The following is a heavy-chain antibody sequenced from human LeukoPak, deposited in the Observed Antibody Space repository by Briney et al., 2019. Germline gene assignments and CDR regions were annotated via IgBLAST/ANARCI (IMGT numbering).Heavy chain of an antibody. Sequence: GGSLRLSCAASGFTFSSYNMNWVRQAPGKGLEWVSYISGTSDNIYYADSVKGRFTISRDNAKNSLYLQMNSLRAEDTAVYYCASMSCSSTSCYHDAFDIWGQGTMVTVSS. D-gene: IGHD2-2*01. J-gene: IGHJ3*02. CDR1: GFTFSSYN. CDR2: ISGTSDNI. V-gene: IGHV3-21*05. CDR3: ASMSCSSTSCYHDAFDI.